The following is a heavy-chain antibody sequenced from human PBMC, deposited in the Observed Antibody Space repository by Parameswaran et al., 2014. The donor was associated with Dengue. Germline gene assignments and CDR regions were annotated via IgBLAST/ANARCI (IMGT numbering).Heavy chain of an antibody. CDR3: ARALASLDYYDSSAWFDP. V-gene: IGHV4-30-4*01. CDR2: IYYSGST. D-gene: IGHD3-22*01. Sequence: PGKGLEWIGYIYYSGSTYYNPSLKSRVTISVDTSKNQFSLKLSSVTAADTAVYYCARALASLDYYDSSAWFDP. J-gene: IGHJ5*02.